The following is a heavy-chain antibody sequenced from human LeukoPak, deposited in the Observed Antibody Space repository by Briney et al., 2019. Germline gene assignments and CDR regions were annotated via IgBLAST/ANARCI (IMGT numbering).Heavy chain of an antibody. CDR2: IYTSGST. CDR3: ARDRREYDFWSGYYTGYYFDY. J-gene: IGHJ4*02. V-gene: IGHV4-4*07. D-gene: IGHD3-3*01. CDR1: GGSISSYY. Sequence: SETLSLTCTVSGGSISSYYWSWIRQPAGKGLECIGRIYTSGSTNYNPSLKSRVTMSVDTSKNQFSLKLSSVTAADTAVYYCARDRREYDFWSGYYTGYYFDYWGQGTLVTVSS.